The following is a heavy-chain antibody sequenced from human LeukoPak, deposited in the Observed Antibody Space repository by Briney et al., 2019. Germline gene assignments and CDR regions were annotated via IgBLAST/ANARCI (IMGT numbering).Heavy chain of an antibody. CDR2: INWNSDSI. D-gene: IGHD3-10*01. CDR3: ARVHYYGSGSSTPSFDY. Sequence: PGGSLRLSCAVSGFTFDDYAMHWVRQVPGKGLEWVSGINWNSDSIGYADSVKGRFTTSRDNAKNSLYLQMNSLRAEDTALYYCARVHYYGSGSSTPSFDYWGQGTLVTVSS. J-gene: IGHJ4*02. CDR1: GFTFDDYA. V-gene: IGHV3-9*01.